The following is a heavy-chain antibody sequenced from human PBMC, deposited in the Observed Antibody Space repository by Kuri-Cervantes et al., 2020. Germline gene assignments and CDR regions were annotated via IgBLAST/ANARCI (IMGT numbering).Heavy chain of an antibody. Sequence: ETLSLTCAASGFTFSSYGMHWVRQAPGKGLEWVANIKQDGSEKYYVDSVKGRFTISRDNAKNSLYLQLNSLRDEDTAIYYCATRGHSIGWFDCWGQGALVTVSS. V-gene: IGHV3-7*03. D-gene: IGHD6-19*01. CDR2: IKQDGSEK. J-gene: IGHJ5*01. CDR3: ATRGHSIGWFDC. CDR1: GFTFSSYG.